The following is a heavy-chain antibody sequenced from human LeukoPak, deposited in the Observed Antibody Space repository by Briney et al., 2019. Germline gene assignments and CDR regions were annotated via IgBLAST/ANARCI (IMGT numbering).Heavy chain of an antibody. CDR3: ARVHSGYSFDY. Sequence: PGGSLRLSCAASGFIFSDYYMSWIRQAPGKGLEWVSYSSNSSYTNYADSVKGRFTIYRDNAKNSLYLQMSRGKADDSAVYSCARVHSGYSFDYWGQGTLVTVSS. CDR1: GFIFSDYY. D-gene: IGHD3-22*01. CDR2: SSNSSYT. J-gene: IGHJ4*02. V-gene: IGHV3-11*05.